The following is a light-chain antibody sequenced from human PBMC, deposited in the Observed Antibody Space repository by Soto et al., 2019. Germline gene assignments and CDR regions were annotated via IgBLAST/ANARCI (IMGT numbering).Light chain of an antibody. Sequence: QSVLTQPPSASGSPGQSVTISCTGTNSDVGGYNYVSWYQQYPGKAPKLIIYEVNDRPSGVTDRFSGSKSGNTAALTVSGLQTADEADYYCSSYAGSNWYVFGTGTKLTVL. CDR2: EVN. V-gene: IGLV2-8*01. J-gene: IGLJ1*01. CDR3: SSYAGSNWYV. CDR1: NSDVGGYNY.